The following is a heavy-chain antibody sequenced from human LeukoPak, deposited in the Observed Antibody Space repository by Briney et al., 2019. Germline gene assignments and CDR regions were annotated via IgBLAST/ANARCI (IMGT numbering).Heavy chain of an antibody. D-gene: IGHD3-22*01. CDR3: AKEGCRYYDRSGYPYYFDY. CDR2: ISGSGGST. J-gene: IGHJ4*02. CDR1: GFTFSSYA. Sequence: PGGSLRLSCAASGFTFSSYAMSWVRQAPGKGLEWVSAISGSGGSTYYADSVKGRFTISRDNSKNTLYLQMNSLRAEDTAVYYCAKEGCRYYDRSGYPYYFDYWGQGTLVTVSS. V-gene: IGHV3-23*01.